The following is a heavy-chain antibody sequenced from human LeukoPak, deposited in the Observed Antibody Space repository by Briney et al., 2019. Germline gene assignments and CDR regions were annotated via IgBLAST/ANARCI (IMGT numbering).Heavy chain of an antibody. CDR2: IYYSGST. D-gene: IGHD2-8*01. CDR3: ATRMGYYYYGMDV. J-gene: IGHJ6*02. Sequence: SETLSLTCTVSGGSISSSSYYWGWIRQPPGKGLEWIGSIYYSGSTYYNPSLKSRVTISVDTSKNQFSLKLSSVTAADTAVYYCATRMGYYYYGMDVWGQGTTVTVSS. V-gene: IGHV4-39*01. CDR1: GGSISSSSYY.